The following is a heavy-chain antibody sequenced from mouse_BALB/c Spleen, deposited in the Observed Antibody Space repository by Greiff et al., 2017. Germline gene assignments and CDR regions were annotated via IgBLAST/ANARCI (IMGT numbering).Heavy chain of an antibody. V-gene: IGHV14-1*02. Sequence: VQLQQSGAELVRPGALVKLSCKASGFNIKDYYMHWVKQRPEQGLEWIGWIDPENGNTIYDPKFQGKASITADTSSNTAYLQLSSLTSEDTAVYYCARSGDYDEGYATDYWGQGTSVTVSS. CDR3: ARSGDYDEGYATDY. D-gene: IGHD2-4*01. CDR2: IDPENGNT. CDR1: GFNIKDYY. J-gene: IGHJ4*01.